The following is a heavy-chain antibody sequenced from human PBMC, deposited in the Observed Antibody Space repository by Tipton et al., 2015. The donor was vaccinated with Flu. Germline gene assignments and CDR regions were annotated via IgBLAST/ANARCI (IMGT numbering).Heavy chain of an antibody. J-gene: IGHJ5*02. CDR3: ARGGRSGSYDSGLFDP. CDR1: GYSISSGYY. CDR2: IYHSGST. V-gene: IGHV4-38-2*02. D-gene: IGHD1-26*01. Sequence: TLSLTCTVSGYSISSGYYWGWIRQPPGKGLEWIGSIYHSGSTYYNPSLKSRVTISVDTSKNQFSLKLTSVTAADTAVYYCARGGRSGSYDSGLFDPWGQGTLVTVSS.